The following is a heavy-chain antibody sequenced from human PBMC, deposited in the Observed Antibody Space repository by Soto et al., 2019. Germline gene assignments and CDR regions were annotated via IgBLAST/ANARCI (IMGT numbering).Heavy chain of an antibody. CDR1: GGSISSSSYY. Sequence: QLQLQESGPGLVKPSETLSLTCTVSGGSISSSSYYWGWIRQPPGKGLEWIGRIYYSGSTYYNPSLKSRVTISVDTSKNQFSLKLSSVTAADTAVYYCARLGCTNGVCHYYYYYYMDVWGKGTTVTVSS. CDR2: IYYSGST. J-gene: IGHJ6*03. D-gene: IGHD2-8*01. CDR3: ARLGCTNGVCHYYYYYYMDV. V-gene: IGHV4-39*01.